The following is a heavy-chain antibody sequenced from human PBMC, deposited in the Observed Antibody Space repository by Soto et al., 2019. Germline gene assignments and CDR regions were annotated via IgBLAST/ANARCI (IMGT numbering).Heavy chain of an antibody. Sequence: QVQRVQSGAEVKKPGASVKVSCKASGYTFTDYGITWVRQAPGQGLQWMGWINSYNGVTNNAHSFQGRVSMTTDTSTSTAYLELSSLRSDDTAVYYCARDRYNRGSFDYWGQGSLVTVSS. CDR3: ARDRYNRGSFDY. CDR1: GYTFTDYG. J-gene: IGHJ4*02. V-gene: IGHV1-18*01. D-gene: IGHD1-1*01. CDR2: INSYNGVT.